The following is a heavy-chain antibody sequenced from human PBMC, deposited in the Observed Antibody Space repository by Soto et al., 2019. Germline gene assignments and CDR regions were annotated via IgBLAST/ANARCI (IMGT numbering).Heavy chain of an antibody. CDR3: ARREEVAIGAYWYFDL. V-gene: IGHV4-39*01. CDR2: IYYSGST. Sequence: QLQLQESGPGLVKPSETLSLTCTVSGGSISSSSYYWGWIRQPPGKGLEWIGSIYYSGSTYYNPSHTSRVTISVDTYKNQFSLQLSSVTAAATAVYYCARREEVAIGAYWYFDLWGRGTLVTVSS. J-gene: IGHJ2*01. D-gene: IGHD5-12*01. CDR1: GGSISSSSYY.